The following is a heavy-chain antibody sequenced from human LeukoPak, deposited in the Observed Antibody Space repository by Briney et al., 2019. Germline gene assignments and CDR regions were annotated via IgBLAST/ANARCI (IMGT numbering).Heavy chain of an antibody. D-gene: IGHD3-16*01. CDR3: WGLNWDL. CDR1: GYTFTGYY. Sequence: ASVKVSCKASGYTFTGYYMHWVRQAPGQGLEWMGWINPNSGGTNYAQKFQGRVTMTRDTSISTAYMEPRKVKFGETAVCLCWGLNWDLWGQGTMVTVSS. V-gene: IGHV1-2*02. J-gene: IGHJ3*01. CDR2: INPNSGGT.